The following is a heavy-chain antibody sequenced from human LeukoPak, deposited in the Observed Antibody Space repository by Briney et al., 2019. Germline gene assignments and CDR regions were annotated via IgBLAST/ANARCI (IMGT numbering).Heavy chain of an antibody. Sequence: KPSETLSLTCTVSGGSISSSSYYWGWIRQPPGKGLEWIGSIYYSGSTYYNPSLKSRVTISVDTSKNQFSLKLSSVPAADTAVYYCASLGRSGSDDFQHWGQGTLVTVSS. J-gene: IGHJ1*01. CDR2: IYYSGST. CDR3: ASLGRSGSDDFQH. CDR1: GGSISSSSYY. D-gene: IGHD1-26*01. V-gene: IGHV4-39*01.